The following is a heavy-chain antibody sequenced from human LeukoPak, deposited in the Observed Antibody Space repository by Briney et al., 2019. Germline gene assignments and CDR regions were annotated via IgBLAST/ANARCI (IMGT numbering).Heavy chain of an antibody. Sequence: GESLKISCKISGYILTNNWIGWVRQVPGKGLEWMGLIYPGNSDTKYSPSFQGQVTFSADKSISTAYLHWSSLKASDTAMYYCARFGYTSRLDYWGQGTLVTVSS. CDR2: IYPGNSDT. CDR3: ARFGYTSRLDY. J-gene: IGHJ4*02. V-gene: IGHV5-51*01. D-gene: IGHD6-13*01. CDR1: GYILTNNW.